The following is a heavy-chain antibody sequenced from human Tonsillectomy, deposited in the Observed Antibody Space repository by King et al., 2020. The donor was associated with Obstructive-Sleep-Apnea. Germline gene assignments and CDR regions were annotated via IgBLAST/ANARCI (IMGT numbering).Heavy chain of an antibody. D-gene: IGHD3-10*01. V-gene: IGHV4-59*01. J-gene: IGHJ3*02. Sequence: QLQESGPGLVKPSETLSLTCTVSGGSISSYYWSWIRQPPGKGLEWIGNIYYRGSTKYNPSLKSRVTMSVDTSKNQFSLSLTSVTAADTAVYYCARDNIWFGERGAFDIWGQGTMVTVSS. CDR1: GGSISSYY. CDR2: IYYRGST. CDR3: ARDNIWFGERGAFDI.